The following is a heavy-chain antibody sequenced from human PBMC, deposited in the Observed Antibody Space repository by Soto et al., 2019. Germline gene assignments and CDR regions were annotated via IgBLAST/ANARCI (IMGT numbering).Heavy chain of an antibody. CDR1: GDTFRTYA. Sequence: QVQLVQSGAEVKKPGSSVKVSCKASGDTFRTYAISWVRQAPGQGLEWMGGIIPLFGMTNYAQKFQGRVTITADESTSTAYMDLSSLTSEDTAVYYCVRGGYGDPLDSWGQGTQVTFSS. V-gene: IGHV1-69*01. D-gene: IGHD4-17*01. J-gene: IGHJ4*02. CDR2: IIPLFGMT. CDR3: VRGGYGDPLDS.